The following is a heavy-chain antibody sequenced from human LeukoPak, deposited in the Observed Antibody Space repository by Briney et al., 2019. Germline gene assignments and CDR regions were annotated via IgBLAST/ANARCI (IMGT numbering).Heavy chain of an antibody. J-gene: IGHJ3*02. CDR1: GYSFTSYW. CDR2: IYPGDSDT. Sequence: GESLKISCKGSGYSFTSYWIGWVRQMPGKGLEWMGIIYPGDSDTRYSPSFQGQVTISADKSISTAYLQWSSLKASDTAMYYCARAHYSSSWYHGDAFDIWGQGTMVTVSS. V-gene: IGHV5-51*01. D-gene: IGHD6-13*01. CDR3: ARAHYSSSWYHGDAFDI.